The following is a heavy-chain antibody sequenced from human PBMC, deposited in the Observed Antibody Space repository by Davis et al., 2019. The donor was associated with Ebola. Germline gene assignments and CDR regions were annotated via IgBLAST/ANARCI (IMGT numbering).Heavy chain of an antibody. CDR2: ISYDGSNK. CDR1: GFTFSTYG. D-gene: IGHD1-26*01. Sequence: GESLKISCAASGFTFSTYGMHWVRQAPGKGLEWVAVISYDGSNKYYADSVKGRFTISRDNAKNTLYLQMNSLRAEDTAVYYCARSRSYMDFDYWGQGTLVTVSS. V-gene: IGHV3-30*03. CDR3: ARSRSYMDFDY. J-gene: IGHJ4*02.